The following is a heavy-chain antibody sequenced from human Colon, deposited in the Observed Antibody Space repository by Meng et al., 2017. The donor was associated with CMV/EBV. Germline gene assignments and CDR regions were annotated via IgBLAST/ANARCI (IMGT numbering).Heavy chain of an antibody. V-gene: IGHV3-48*01. Sequence: GGSLRLSCAASGFSLSSHDMNWVRQAPGEGLEWISYIGIGDTVTSYADSVKGRFTISRDNAKNSLYLRMNSLRAEDTAVYYCARDQPGIIDFDYWGQGALVTVSS. CDR3: ARDQPGIIDFDY. J-gene: IGHJ4*02. CDR2: IGIGDTVT. D-gene: IGHD3-10*01. CDR1: GFSLSSHD.